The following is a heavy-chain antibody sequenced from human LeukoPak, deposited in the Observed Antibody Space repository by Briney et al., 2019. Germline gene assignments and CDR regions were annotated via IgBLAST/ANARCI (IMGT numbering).Heavy chain of an antibody. CDR3: ARGYSSSWYGGRYYYYYMDV. CDR1: RYTFSSYA. Sequence: GASVKVSRKASRYTFSSYAMNWVRQAPGQGLEWMGWINTNTGNPTYAQGFTGRFVFSLDTSVSTAYLQISSLKAEDTAVYYCARGYSSSWYGGRYYYYYMDVWGKGTTVTVSS. D-gene: IGHD6-13*01. J-gene: IGHJ6*03. V-gene: IGHV7-4-1*02. CDR2: INTNTGNP.